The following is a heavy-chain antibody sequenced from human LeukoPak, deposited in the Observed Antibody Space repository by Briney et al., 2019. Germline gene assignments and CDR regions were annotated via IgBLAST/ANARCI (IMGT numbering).Heavy chain of an antibody. D-gene: IGHD3-10*01. CDR2: ISAYNGNT. Sequence: ASVKVSCKASGYTFTSYGISWVRQAPGQGLEWMGWISAYNGNTNYAQKLQGRVTMTTDTSTSTAYMELRSLRPDDTAVYYCARADPLLWFGELFDYWGQGTLVTVSS. J-gene: IGHJ4*02. CDR1: GYTFTSYG. V-gene: IGHV1-18*01. CDR3: ARADPLLWFGELFDY.